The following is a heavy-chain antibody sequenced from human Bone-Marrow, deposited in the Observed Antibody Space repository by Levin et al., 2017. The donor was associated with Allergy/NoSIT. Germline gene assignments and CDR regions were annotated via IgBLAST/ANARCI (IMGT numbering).Heavy chain of an antibody. V-gene: IGHV3-23*01. CDR2: IRGSDDST. J-gene: IGHJ4*02. Sequence: PGESLKISCAVSGFNFNAYGMTWVRQAPGKGLEWVSTIRGSDDSTYYTDSVKGRFTISRDSSEDTLYLQMNTLRAEDTAVYYCATFDYNYYGYYFDYWGQGTLVTVSS. CDR3: ATFDYNYYGYYFDY. D-gene: IGHD5-24*01. CDR1: GFNFNAYG.